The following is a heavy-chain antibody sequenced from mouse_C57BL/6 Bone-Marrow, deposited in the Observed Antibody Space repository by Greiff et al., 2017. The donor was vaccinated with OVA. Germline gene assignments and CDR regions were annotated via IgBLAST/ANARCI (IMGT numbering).Heavy chain of an antibody. Sequence: DVKLVESGGDLVKPGGSLKLSCAASGFTFSSYGMSWVRQTPDKRLEWVATISSGGSYTYYPDSVKGRFTISRDNAKNTLYLQMSSLKSEDTAMYDCASAAAWFAYWGQGTLVTVSA. J-gene: IGHJ3*01. V-gene: IGHV5-6*02. CDR3: ASAAAWFAY. CDR1: GFTFSSYG. CDR2: ISSGGSYT.